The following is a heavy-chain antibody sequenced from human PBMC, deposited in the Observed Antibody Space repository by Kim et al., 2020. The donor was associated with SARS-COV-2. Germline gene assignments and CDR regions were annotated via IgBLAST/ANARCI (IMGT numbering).Heavy chain of an antibody. D-gene: IGHD3-10*01. V-gene: IGHV3-48*02. J-gene: IGHJ3*02. CDR1: GFTFSTYS. CDR2: ISSGSHSI. CDR3: ATAMVREVYDAFDI. Sequence: GGSLRLSCAASGFTFSTYSMNWVRQAPGKGLEWVSYISSGSHSIYYADSVKGRFTISRDNATNSLYLQMNSLRDEDTAVYYCATAMVREVYDAFDIWVQG.